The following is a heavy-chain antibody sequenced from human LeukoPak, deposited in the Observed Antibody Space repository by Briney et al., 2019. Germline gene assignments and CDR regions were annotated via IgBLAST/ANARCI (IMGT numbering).Heavy chain of an antibody. CDR2: IIPIFGTA. CDR1: GGTFSSYA. V-gene: IGHV1-69*06. CDR3: ARTYCSGGSCYRFPLIFFDY. D-gene: IGHD2-15*01. Sequence: EASVKVSCKASGGTFSSYAISWVRQAPGQGLEWMGGIIPIFGTANYAQKFQGRVTTTADKSTSTAYMELSSLRSEDTAVYYCARTYCSGGSCYRFPLIFFDYWGQGTLVTVSS. J-gene: IGHJ4*02.